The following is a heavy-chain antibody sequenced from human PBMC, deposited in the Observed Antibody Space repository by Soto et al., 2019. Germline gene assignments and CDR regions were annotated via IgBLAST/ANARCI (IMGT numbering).Heavy chain of an antibody. Sequence: SETLSLTCAVYGGSFSGYYWSWIRQPPGKGLEWIGEINHSGSTNYNPSLKSRVTISVDTSKNQFSPKLSSVTAADTAVYYCARGPGSYSSGWYMDYWGQGTLVTVSS. V-gene: IGHV4-34*01. J-gene: IGHJ4*02. D-gene: IGHD6-19*01. CDR3: ARGPGSYSSGWYMDY. CDR2: INHSGST. CDR1: GGSFSGYY.